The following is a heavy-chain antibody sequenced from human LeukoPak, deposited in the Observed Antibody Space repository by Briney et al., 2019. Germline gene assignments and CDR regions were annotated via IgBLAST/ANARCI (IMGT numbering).Heavy chain of an antibody. CDR2: IYYSGST. D-gene: IGHD3-22*01. Sequence: PSETLSLTCTVSGGSISSSSYYWGWIRHPPGKGLEWIGSIYYSGSTNYNPSLKSRVTISVDTSKNQFSLKLSSVTAADTAVYYCAGLDSSGSRDSGDWGQGTLVTVSS. CDR3: AGLDSSGSRDSGD. J-gene: IGHJ4*02. CDR1: GGSISSSSYY. V-gene: IGHV4-39*07.